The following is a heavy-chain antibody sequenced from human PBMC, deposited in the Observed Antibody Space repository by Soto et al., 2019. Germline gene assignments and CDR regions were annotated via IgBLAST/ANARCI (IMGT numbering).Heavy chain of an antibody. CDR3: ARDRVGSYGYGSDWFDP. J-gene: IGHJ5*02. D-gene: IGHD5-18*01. CDR2: IYYRGST. V-gene: IGHV4-59*01. CDR1: GGSISSYY. Sequence: PSETLSLTCTVSGGSISSYYWSWIRHPPGKGLEWIGYIYYRGSTNYNPSLKSRVTISVDTSKNQFSLKLSSVTAADTAVYYCARDRVGSYGYGSDWFDPWGQGTLATVYS.